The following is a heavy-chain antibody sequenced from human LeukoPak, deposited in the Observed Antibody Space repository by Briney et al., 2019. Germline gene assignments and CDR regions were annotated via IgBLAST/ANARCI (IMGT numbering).Heavy chain of an antibody. CDR2: TSGSGGST. D-gene: IGHD6-19*01. V-gene: IGHV3-23*01. CDR1: GFTFSSYA. Sequence: GGSLRLSCAASGFTFSSYAMSWVRQAPGKGLEWVSATSGSGGSTYHADSVKGRFTISRDNSKNTLYLQMNSLRAEDTAVYYCAKGASGWYGWYFDLWGRGTLVTVSS. J-gene: IGHJ2*01. CDR3: AKGASGWYGWYFDL.